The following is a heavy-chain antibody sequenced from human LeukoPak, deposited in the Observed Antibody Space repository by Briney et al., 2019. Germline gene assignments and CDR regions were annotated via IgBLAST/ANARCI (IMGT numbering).Heavy chain of an antibody. CDR3: ASTYCGGDCYSHDAFDI. CDR1: GFTFSDYA. J-gene: IGHJ3*02. V-gene: IGHV3-23*01. Sequence: GGSLRLSCAASGFTFSDYAINWVRQAPGKGLEWVSTISSSGSNTYYADSVKGRFTISRDNSKNTLYLQMNSLRAEDTALYYCASTYCGGDCYSHDAFDIWGQGTMVTVSS. CDR2: ISSSGSNT. D-gene: IGHD2-21*02.